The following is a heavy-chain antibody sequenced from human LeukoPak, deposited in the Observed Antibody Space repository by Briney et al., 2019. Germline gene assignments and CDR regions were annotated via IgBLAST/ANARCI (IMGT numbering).Heavy chain of an antibody. CDR3: AGMTTVTLFDY. Sequence: SETLSLTCTVSGGSISSSSYYWGWIRQPPGKGLEWIGTIYYSGSPYYSPSLKSRVTISVDTSKNQFSLKLSSVTAADTAVYYCAGMTTVTLFDYWAREPWSPSPQ. CDR1: GGSISSSSYY. J-gene: IGHJ4*02. D-gene: IGHD4-17*01. V-gene: IGHV4-39*01. CDR2: IYYSGSP.